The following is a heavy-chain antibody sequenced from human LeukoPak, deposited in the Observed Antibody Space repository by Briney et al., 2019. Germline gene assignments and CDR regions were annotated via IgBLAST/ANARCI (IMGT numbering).Heavy chain of an antibody. CDR2: ISSSRSYI. J-gene: IGHJ4*02. V-gene: IGHV3-21*01. D-gene: IGHD6-13*01. Sequence: PGGSLRLSCAASGFTFSSYSVNWVRQAPGKGLEWVSSISSSRSYIYYADSVKGRFTISRDNAKNSLYLQMNSLRAEDTAVYYCASNVGSSWVVVPNYWGQGTLVTVSS. CDR1: GFTFSSYS. CDR3: ASNVGSSWVVVPNY.